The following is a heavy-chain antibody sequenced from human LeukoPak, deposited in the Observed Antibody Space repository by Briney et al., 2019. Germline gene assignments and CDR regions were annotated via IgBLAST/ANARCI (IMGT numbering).Heavy chain of an antibody. CDR1: GFSFSDAW. V-gene: IGHV3-15*07. J-gene: IGHJ4*02. CDR2: IKSKTDGGTT. Sequence: GGSLRLSCAASGFSFSDAWMNWVRQAPGKGLEWVGHIKSKTDGGTTDYAAPVKGRFTISRDDSKNTLYLQMNSLKTENTAVYYCSTTYYYDSSEGYWGQGTLVTVSS. CDR3: STTYYYDSSEGY. D-gene: IGHD3-22*01.